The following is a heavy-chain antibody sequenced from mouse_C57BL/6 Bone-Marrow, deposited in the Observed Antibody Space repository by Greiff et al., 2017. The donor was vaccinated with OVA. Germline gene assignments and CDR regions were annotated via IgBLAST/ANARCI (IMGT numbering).Heavy chain of an antibody. J-gene: IGHJ4*01. CDR3: SRGVLRYYYAMDY. CDR1: GYTFTSYW. D-gene: IGHD1-1*01. CDR2: IDPSDSYT. V-gene: IGHV1-50*01. Sequence: QVQLQQPGAELVKPGASVKLSCKASGYTFTSYWMQWVKQRPGQGLEWIGEIDPSDSYTNYNHKFKGKATLTVDTSSSTAYMQLSSLTSEDSAVYYCSRGVLRYYYAMDYWGQGTSVTVSS.